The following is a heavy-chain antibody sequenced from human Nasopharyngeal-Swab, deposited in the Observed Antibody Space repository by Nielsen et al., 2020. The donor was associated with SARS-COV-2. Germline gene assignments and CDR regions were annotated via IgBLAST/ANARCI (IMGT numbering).Heavy chain of an antibody. V-gene: IGHV4-39*01. D-gene: IGHD3-3*01. CDR2: IYYSGST. J-gene: IGHJ3*02. CDR1: GGSISSSSYY. CDR3: ARQGEPAAIPGIFGVVDISDAFDI. Sequence: SETLSLTCTVSGGSISSSSYYWGWIRQPPGKGLEWIGSIYYSGSTYYNPSLKSRVTISVDTSKNQFSLKLSSVTAADPAVYYCARQGEPAAIPGIFGVVDISDAFDIWGQGTMVTVSS.